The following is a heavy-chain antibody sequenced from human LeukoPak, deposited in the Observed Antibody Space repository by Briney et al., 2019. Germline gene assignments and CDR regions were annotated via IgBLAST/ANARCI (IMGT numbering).Heavy chain of an antibody. V-gene: IGHV3-21*01. CDR3: AKDYCSGGSCDIFDY. J-gene: IGHJ4*02. Sequence: GGSLRLSCAASGFTFSDYSMNWVRQAPGKGLEWVSSISSGSTYIYYADSLKDRCTTSRDNAKNSLYLQMSSLRAEDSAVYYCAKDYCSGGSCDIFDYWGQGTLVTVSS. CDR2: ISSGSTYI. CDR1: GFTFSDYS. D-gene: IGHD2-15*01.